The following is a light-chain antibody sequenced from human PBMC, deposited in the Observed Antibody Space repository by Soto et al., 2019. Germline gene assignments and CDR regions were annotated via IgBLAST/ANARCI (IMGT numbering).Light chain of an antibody. CDR2: EVT. Sequence: QSALTQPPSASGSPGQSVTISCTGTSSDVGGYNYESWYQQHPDKAPRLMIYEVTKRPSGVPDRFSGSKSGNTASLTVSGLQAEDEADYYCSSYAGSDNLGVFGTGTKVTVL. CDR1: SSDVGGYNY. J-gene: IGLJ1*01. CDR3: SSYAGSDNLGV. V-gene: IGLV2-8*01.